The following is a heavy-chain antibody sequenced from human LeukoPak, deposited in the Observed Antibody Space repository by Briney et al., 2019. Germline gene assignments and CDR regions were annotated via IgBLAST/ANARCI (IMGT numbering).Heavy chain of an antibody. Sequence: GSSVKVSCKASGGTFSSYAISWVRQAPGQGLKWMGGIIPIFGTANYAQKFQGRVTITTDESTSTAYMELSSLRSEDTAVYYCARAASFRNRFDPWGQGTLVTVSS. D-gene: IGHD1-26*01. J-gene: IGHJ5*02. CDR2: IIPIFGTA. CDR1: GGTFSSYA. V-gene: IGHV1-69*05. CDR3: ARAASFRNRFDP.